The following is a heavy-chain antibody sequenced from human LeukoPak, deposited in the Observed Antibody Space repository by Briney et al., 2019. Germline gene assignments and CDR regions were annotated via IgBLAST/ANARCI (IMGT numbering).Heavy chain of an antibody. CDR1: GGTVTTYT. CDR2: IIPIFGTP. V-gene: IGHV1-69*13. Sequence: SVKVSFKASGGTVTTYTLTWVRQAPGQGLEWMGGIIPIFGTPNYAQKFQGRVTITADESTSTAYMELSSLRSEDTAVYYCASGSGSYQTLYYYYGMDVWGQGTTVTVSS. CDR3: ASGSGSYQTLYYYYGMDV. J-gene: IGHJ6*02. D-gene: IGHD1-26*01.